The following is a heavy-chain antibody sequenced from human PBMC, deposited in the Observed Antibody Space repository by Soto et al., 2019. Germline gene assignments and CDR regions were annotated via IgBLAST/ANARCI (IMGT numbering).Heavy chain of an antibody. D-gene: IGHD6-13*01. CDR1: GYTFTSYG. Sequence: AASVKVSCKASGYTFTSYGISWVRQAPGQGLEWMGWISAYNGNTNYAQKLQGRVTMTTDTSTSTAYMELRSLRSDDTAVYYCAREAPGIAAAGNWFDPWGQGTLVTVSS. V-gene: IGHV1-18*01. CDR3: AREAPGIAAAGNWFDP. J-gene: IGHJ5*02. CDR2: ISAYNGNT.